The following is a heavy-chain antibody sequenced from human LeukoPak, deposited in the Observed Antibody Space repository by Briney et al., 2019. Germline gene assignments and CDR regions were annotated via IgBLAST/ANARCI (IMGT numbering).Heavy chain of an antibody. CDR2: ISGYNGNT. Sequence: ASVKVSCKASGYTFTSYGFSWVRQAPGQGLECMGWISGYNGNTDYAQKFQGRVTMTTDKSSSTAYMELRSLRPDDTAVYYCAREVYCSSTSCAYYFDYWGQGTLVTVSS. V-gene: IGHV1-18*01. J-gene: IGHJ4*02. D-gene: IGHD2-2*01. CDR1: GYTFTSYG. CDR3: AREVYCSSTSCAYYFDY.